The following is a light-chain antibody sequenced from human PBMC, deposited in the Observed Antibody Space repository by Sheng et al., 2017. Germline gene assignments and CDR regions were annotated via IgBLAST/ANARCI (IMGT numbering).Light chain of an antibody. J-gene: IGLJ3*02. CDR2: EGS. CDR1: SSDVGSYNL. Sequence: QSALTQTASVSGSPGQSITISCTGTSSDVGSYNLVSWYQQHPGKAPKLMIYEGSKRPSGVSNRFSGSKSGNTASLTISGLQAEDEADYYCCSYAGSRTWVFGGGTKPDRP. CDR3: CSYAGSRTWV. V-gene: IGLV2-23*01.